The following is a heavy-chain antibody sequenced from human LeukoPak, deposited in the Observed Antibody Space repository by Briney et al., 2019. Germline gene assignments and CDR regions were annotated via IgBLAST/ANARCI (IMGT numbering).Heavy chain of an antibody. D-gene: IGHD6-13*01. CDR2: ISDDGSNK. Sequence: GRSLRLSCAASGFTFSSYGMHWVRQAPGKGLEWEAVISDDGSNKYYADSVKGRFTISRDNSKNTLYLQVNNLRPEDTGVYHCGKAGYSRNWYVASDLGFCDSWGQGTLVTVSS. J-gene: IGHJ4*02. V-gene: IGHV3-30*18. CDR3: GKAGYSRNWYVASDLGFCDS. CDR1: GFTFSSYG.